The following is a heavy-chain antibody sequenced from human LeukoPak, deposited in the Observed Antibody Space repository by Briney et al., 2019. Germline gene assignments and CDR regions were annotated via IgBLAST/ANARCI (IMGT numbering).Heavy chain of an antibody. V-gene: IGHV4-34*01. CDR3: ARDSYYDFWSGYYTGRFGFDP. J-gene: IGHJ5*02. CDR1: GGSFSGYY. CDR2: INHSGST. D-gene: IGHD3-3*01. Sequence: PSETLSLTCAVYGGSFSGYYWSWIRQPPGKGLEWIGEINHSGSTNYNPSLKSRVTISVDTSKNQFSLKLSSVTAADTAVYYCARDSYYDFWSGYYTGRFGFDPWGQGTLVTVSS.